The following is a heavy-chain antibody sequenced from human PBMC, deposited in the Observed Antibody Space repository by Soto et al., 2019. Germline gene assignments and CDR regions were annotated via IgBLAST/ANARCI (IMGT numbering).Heavy chain of an antibody. V-gene: IGHV4-39*01. CDR2: LGSSGNT. CDR1: GGSISSNDCY. Sequence: QLQLHESGPGLVKPSETLSLTCTVSGGSISSNDCYWGWLRQSPGKGLQWLASLGSSGNTYYNPSLKRRVTISVDKSKHQFSLKVNSVTAADTAVYYCARRPASMPAFDIWGQGTLVTVSS. J-gene: IGHJ3*02. D-gene: IGHD2-2*01. CDR3: ARRPASMPAFDI.